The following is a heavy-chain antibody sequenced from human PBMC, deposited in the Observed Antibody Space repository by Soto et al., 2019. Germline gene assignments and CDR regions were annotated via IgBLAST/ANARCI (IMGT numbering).Heavy chain of an antibody. Sequence: QVQLEQSGAEVKKPGSSVQVSCKASGASFNSFASSWVRQAPGQGLEWMGGIISIPGPATYALKFQGRVTITADESTTAAYMELSNLRSEDTAVYYCARDGAGYCTPTTCYTPFDYWGQGTLVTVSS. CDR3: ARDGAGYCTPTTCYTPFDY. CDR1: GASFNSFA. V-gene: IGHV1-69*01. J-gene: IGHJ4*02. D-gene: IGHD2-8*01. CDR2: IISIPGPA.